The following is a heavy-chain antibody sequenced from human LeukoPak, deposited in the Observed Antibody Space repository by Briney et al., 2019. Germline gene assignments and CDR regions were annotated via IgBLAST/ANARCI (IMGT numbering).Heavy chain of an antibody. D-gene: IGHD6-19*01. V-gene: IGHV4-59*08. J-gene: IGHJ3*02. CDR2: VYHSGNT. CDR3: ARSKYSSGWYQYAFDI. Sequence: TSETLSLTCTVSGGSISSHFWSWIRQPPGKGLEWIGYVYHSGNTYYNTSLKSRVTISVDTSKTQFSLRLTSVTAADTAVYYCARSKYSSGWYQYAFDIWGQGTMVTVSS. CDR1: GGSISSHF.